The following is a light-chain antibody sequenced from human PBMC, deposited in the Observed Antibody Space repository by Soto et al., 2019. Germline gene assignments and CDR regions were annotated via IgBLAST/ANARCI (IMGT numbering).Light chain of an antibody. CDR2: RNV. CDR1: SSNIGRNN. Sequence: QSVLTQPPSTSATPGQRVTISCSGSSSNIGRNNVFWYQQVPGKAPKLLIYRNVQRPSGVPDRFSGSKSGTSASLAISGLRSVDEAHYYCASWDDSLSGPVLGGGTKRTVL. V-gene: IGLV1-47*01. J-gene: IGLJ2*01. CDR3: ASWDDSLSGPV.